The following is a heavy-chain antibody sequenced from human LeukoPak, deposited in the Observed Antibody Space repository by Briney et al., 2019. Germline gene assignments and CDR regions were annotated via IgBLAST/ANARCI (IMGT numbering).Heavy chain of an antibody. Sequence: ASVKVSCKASGYTFTSYDINWVRQATGQGLEWMGWMNPSSGNTGYAQKFQGRVTITRNTSISTAYMELSSLRSEDTAVYYCARGQRLRFLEWSRFIGDVWGKGTTVTVSS. CDR2: MNPSSGNT. D-gene: IGHD3-3*01. CDR3: ARGQRLRFLEWSRFIGDV. J-gene: IGHJ6*04. V-gene: IGHV1-8*03. CDR1: GYTFTSYD.